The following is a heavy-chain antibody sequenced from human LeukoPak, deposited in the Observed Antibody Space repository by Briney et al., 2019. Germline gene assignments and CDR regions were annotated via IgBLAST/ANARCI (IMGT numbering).Heavy chain of an antibody. J-gene: IGHJ4*02. Sequence: SGPALVKPTQTLTLTCTFSGLSLSSGGVRASWIRHPPGKALEWLARIDWDDDKFYSTSLKTRLTISKETSKNQVVLTMTNMDPVDTATYYCVAGYPIHYWGQGILVTVSS. D-gene: IGHD6-19*01. CDR1: GLSLSSGGVR. CDR2: IDWDDDK. V-gene: IGHV2-70*04. CDR3: VAGYPIHY.